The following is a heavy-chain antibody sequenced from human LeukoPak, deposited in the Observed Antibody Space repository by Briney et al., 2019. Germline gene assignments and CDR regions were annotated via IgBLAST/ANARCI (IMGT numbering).Heavy chain of an antibody. V-gene: IGHV3-9*01. D-gene: IGHD6-19*01. CDR2: IGWDSGGI. CDR1: GCTFDEYA. J-gene: IGHJ4*02. CDR3: AKGGGWFYYFDF. Sequence: GRSLRLSCAASGCTFDEYAMHWVRQAPGKGLEWVSGIGWDSGGIGYADSVKGRFTISRDNAKKSLFLQMNSLRAEDTAFYYCAKGGGWFYYFDFWGQGSLVTVSS.